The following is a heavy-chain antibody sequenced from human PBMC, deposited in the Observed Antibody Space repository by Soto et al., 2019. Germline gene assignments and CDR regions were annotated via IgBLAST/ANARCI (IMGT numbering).Heavy chain of an antibody. CDR3: ARHNYDSSGTAVDV. CDR1: GGSISSGGYY. J-gene: IGHJ6*02. Sequence: QVNLQESGPGLVNPSQTLSLTCTVSGGSISSGGYYWGCIRKHQGKGLEGIGYIYYSESTYYNPSHKRRDTISVDTSKNQFSLKLSSVTAADTAVYYCARHNYDSSGTAVDVWGQWTTVTVSS. V-gene: IGHV4-31*03. D-gene: IGHD3-22*01. CDR2: IYYSEST.